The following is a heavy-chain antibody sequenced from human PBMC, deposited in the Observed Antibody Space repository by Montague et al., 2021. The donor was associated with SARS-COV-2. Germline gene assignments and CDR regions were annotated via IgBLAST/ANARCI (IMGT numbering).Heavy chain of an antibody. CDR2: IFQSGTT. CDR1: GYSIGDGYY. D-gene: IGHD3-3*01. Sequence: SETLSLTCTVSGYSIGDGYYWVWIRQPPGKGLEWIGNIFQSGTTYYNPSLERRSTMSVDTSKNQFSLKLSSVTAADTAVYYCAREHWENYYEFWSGTNLVSDYPYYGVDVWGQGTTVTVSS. CDR3: AREHWENYYEFWSGTNLVSDYPYYGVDV. V-gene: IGHV4-38-2*02. J-gene: IGHJ6*02.